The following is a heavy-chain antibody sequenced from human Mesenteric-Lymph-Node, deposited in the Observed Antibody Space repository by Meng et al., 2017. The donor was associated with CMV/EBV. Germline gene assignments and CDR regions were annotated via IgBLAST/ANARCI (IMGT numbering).Heavy chain of an antibody. Sequence: GESLKISCAASGFTFSSYAMSWVRQAPGKGLEWVANIKQDGSDKYYVDSVKGRFTISRDNAKNSLYLQMNSLRAEDTAMYYCARDLRYYYDSSGSNWGQGTLVTVSS. J-gene: IGHJ4*02. CDR2: IKQDGSDK. V-gene: IGHV3-7*01. CDR3: ARDLRYYYDSSGSN. D-gene: IGHD3-22*01. CDR1: GFTFSSYA.